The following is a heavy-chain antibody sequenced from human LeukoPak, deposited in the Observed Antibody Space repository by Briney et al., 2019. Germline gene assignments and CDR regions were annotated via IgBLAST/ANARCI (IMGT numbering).Heavy chain of an antibody. D-gene: IGHD6-19*01. CDR1: GGSLTNSY. CDR3: VCERGGVLIPVAVF. V-gene: IGHV4-34*01. Sequence: SETLSLTCAVYGGSLTNSYWNWIRQSPGKGLEWIGEINHSETTKYNPSLESRVTISVDTSKNQFSLELTSLTAADTAIYYCVCERGGVLIPVAVFWGQGTLVTVSS. CDR2: INHSETT. J-gene: IGHJ4*02.